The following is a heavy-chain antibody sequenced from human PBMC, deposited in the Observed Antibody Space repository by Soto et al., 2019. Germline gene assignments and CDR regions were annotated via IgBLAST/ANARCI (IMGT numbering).Heavy chain of an antibody. V-gene: IGHV3-23*01. Sequence: GGSLRLSCAASGFTFSSYAMSWVRQVPGKGLEWVSAISGSGGSTDYADSMKGRFTISRDNSKNTLFLQMNSLRAEDTAVYYCATGLGIALVNWGQGTLVTVSS. D-gene: IGHD6-19*01. J-gene: IGHJ4*02. CDR1: GFTFSSYA. CDR2: ISGSGGST. CDR3: ATGLGIALVN.